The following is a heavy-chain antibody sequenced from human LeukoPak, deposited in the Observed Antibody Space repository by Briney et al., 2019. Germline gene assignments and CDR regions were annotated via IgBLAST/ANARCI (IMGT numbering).Heavy chain of an antibody. D-gene: IGHD3-16*02. Sequence: GSSVKVSCKASGGTFSSYAISWVRQAPGQGLEWMGGIIPIFGTANYAQKFQGRVTITADKSTSTAHMELSSLRSEDTAVYFCARDSMMITFGGVIVNTHYFDYWGQGTLVTVSS. CDR2: IIPIFGTA. J-gene: IGHJ4*02. CDR3: ARDSMMITFGGVIVNTHYFDY. CDR1: GGTFSSYA. V-gene: IGHV1-69*06.